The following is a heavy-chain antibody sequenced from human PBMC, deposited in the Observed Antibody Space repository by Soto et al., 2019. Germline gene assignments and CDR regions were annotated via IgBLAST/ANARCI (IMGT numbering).Heavy chain of an antibody. CDR1: GGSISSSNW. CDR2: MYHSGST. D-gene: IGHD6-19*01. J-gene: IGHJ4*02. V-gene: IGHV4-4*02. Sequence: QVQLQESGPGLVKPSGTLSLTCAVSGGSISSSNWWSWVRQPPGKGLEWIGEMYHSGSTNYNPSLQSRVTISVDKSKNQFSLKLSSVTAADTAVYYCARDGSYSSGWYGHYWGQGTLVTVSS. CDR3: ARDGSYSSGWYGHY.